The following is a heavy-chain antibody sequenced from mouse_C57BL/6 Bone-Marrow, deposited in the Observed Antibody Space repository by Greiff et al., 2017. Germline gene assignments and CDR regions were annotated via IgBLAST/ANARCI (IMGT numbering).Heavy chain of an antibody. J-gene: IGHJ4*01. Sequence: VHVKQSGAELVRPGASVKLSCTASGFNIKDDYMHWVKQRPEQGLEWIGWIDPENGDTEYASKFQGKATITADTSSNTAYLQLSSLTSEDTAVYYCTRGTTVAHYAMDYWGQGTSVTVSS. V-gene: IGHV14-4*01. CDR3: TRGTTVAHYAMDY. D-gene: IGHD1-1*01. CDR2: IDPENGDT. CDR1: GFNIKDDY.